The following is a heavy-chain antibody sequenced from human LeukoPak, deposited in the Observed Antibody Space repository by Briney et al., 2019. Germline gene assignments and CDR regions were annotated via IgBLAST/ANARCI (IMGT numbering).Heavy chain of an antibody. CDR2: INPNSGGT. CDR1: GYTFTGYY. J-gene: IGHJ4*02. V-gene: IGHV1-2*02. Sequence: ASVKVSCKASGYTFTGYYMHWVRQAPGQGLEWMGWINPNSGGTNYAQKFQGRVTMTRDTSISTAYMELSRLRSDDPAVYYCASTRDFVLRFLEWLLPYWGQGTLVTVSS. D-gene: IGHD3-3*01. CDR3: ASTRDFVLRFLEWLLPY.